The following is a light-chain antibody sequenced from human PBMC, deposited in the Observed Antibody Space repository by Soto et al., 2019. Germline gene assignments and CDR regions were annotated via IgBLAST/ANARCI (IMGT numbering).Light chain of an antibody. Sequence: QSALTQPASVSGSPGQSITISCTGTSSDVGGYNDVSWYQQHPGKAPEFMIYDVSNRPSGVSNRFSGSKSGNTASLTISGLQAEDEADYYCCSYTSSSTYVFGTGTKLTVL. CDR1: SSDVGGYND. CDR2: DVS. CDR3: CSYTSSSTYV. V-gene: IGLV2-14*01. J-gene: IGLJ1*01.